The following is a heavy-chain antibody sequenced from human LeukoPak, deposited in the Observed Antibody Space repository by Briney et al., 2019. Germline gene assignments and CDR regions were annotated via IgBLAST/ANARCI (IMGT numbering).Heavy chain of an antibody. Sequence: AGGSLRLSCAASGFTFSTYWLHWVRQAPGKGLVWVSLIESDGASTTHADSGQGRFTIARDNAKNTLYLQMNSLRAEDTAVYYCARGYFHGSIDYWGQGTLVTVSS. V-gene: IGHV3-74*01. D-gene: IGHD5-18*01. CDR3: ARGYFHGSIDY. CDR1: GFTFSTYW. CDR2: IESDGAST. J-gene: IGHJ4*02.